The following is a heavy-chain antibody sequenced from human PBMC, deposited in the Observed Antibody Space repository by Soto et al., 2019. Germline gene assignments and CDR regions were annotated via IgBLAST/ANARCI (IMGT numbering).Heavy chain of an antibody. D-gene: IGHD3-9*01. J-gene: IGHJ5*02. CDR1: GFSFSRYL. Sequence: GGSLRLSCAASGFSFSRYLMAWVRQTPGQGLEWVSSISGRGDATYYADSVKGRFTISRDNSKNTLFLQMNSLGADDTAVYYCAKDPILTTPPSFDPWGQGTLVTVSS. CDR2: ISGRGDAT. CDR3: AKDPILTTPPSFDP. V-gene: IGHV3-23*01.